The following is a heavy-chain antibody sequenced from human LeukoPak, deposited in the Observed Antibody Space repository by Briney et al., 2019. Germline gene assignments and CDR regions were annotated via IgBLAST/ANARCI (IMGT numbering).Heavy chain of an antibody. CDR2: IYPSDSDT. V-gene: IGHV5-51*01. Sequence: RGESLKISCKGSGYSFTSYWIGWVRQMPGKGLEWMGIIYPSDSDTRYSPSFQGQVTISADKSISTAYYCARLKARDFDWSEYYFDYWGQGTLVTVSS. CDR1: GYSFTSYW. D-gene: IGHD3-9*01. J-gene: IGHJ4*02. CDR3: FDY.